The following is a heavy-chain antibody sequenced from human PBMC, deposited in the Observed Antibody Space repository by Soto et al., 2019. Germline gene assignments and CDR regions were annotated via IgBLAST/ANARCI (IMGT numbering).Heavy chain of an antibody. J-gene: IGHJ4*02. Sequence: QVQLMESGGGVVQPGGSLRLSFVTSGFTFSSHSMHWFRQAPGKGLEWVAVTSANDGTKFYTDSVKGRFTVSRDNSKNTLYLQMNSLRVEDTAVYYCAREVVTTEWYFDNWGQGILVTVAS. CDR3: AREVVTTEWYFDN. CDR2: TSANDGTK. CDR1: GFTFSSHS. V-gene: IGHV3-30-3*01. D-gene: IGHD1-1*01.